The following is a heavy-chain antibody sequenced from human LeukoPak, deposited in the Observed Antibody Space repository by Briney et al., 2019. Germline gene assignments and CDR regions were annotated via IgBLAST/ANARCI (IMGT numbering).Heavy chain of an antibody. CDR3: ARLCGGSCWASDI. D-gene: IGHD2-15*01. CDR2: ISSSSYI. J-gene: IGHJ3*02. V-gene: IGHV3-21*01. CDR1: GITFSSYG. Sequence: GGSLRLSCAASGITFSSYGMSWVRQAPGKGLEWVSSISSSSYIYYAKSVKGRFTISRDNAKNSLYLHMNSLRAEETAVYYCARLCGGSCWASDIWGQGTMVTVSS.